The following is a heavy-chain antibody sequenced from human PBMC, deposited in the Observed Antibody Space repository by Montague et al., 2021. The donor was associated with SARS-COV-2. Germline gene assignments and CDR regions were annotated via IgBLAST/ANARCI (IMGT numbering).Heavy chain of an antibody. D-gene: IGHD2/OR15-2a*01. Sequence: SETLSFTCTVSGGSISNYFWNWVRQAPGKGLEWIAYISHSGTTNYNPSLRRRVTISIDRSNNQFSLKLNSVTAADTAVYYCARDVRPWDYGMDVWGQGTKVTVSS. CDR1: GGSISNYF. J-gene: IGHJ6*02. V-gene: IGHV4-59*01. CDR3: ARDVRPWDYGMDV. CDR2: ISHSGTT.